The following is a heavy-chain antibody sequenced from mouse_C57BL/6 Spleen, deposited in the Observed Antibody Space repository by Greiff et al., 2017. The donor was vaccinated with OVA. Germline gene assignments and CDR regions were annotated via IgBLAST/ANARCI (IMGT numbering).Heavy chain of an antibody. V-gene: IGHV3-6*01. D-gene: IGHD2-3*01. J-gene: IGHJ3*01. CDR1: GYSITSGYY. CDR2: ISYDGSN. CDR3: ARDYDGYYLFAY. Sequence: EVKLMESGPGLVKPSQSLSLTCSVTGYSITSGYYWNWIRQFPGNKLEWMGYISYDGSNNYNPSLKNRISITRDTSKNQFFLKLNSVTTEDTATYYCARDYDGYYLFAYWGQGTLVTVSA.